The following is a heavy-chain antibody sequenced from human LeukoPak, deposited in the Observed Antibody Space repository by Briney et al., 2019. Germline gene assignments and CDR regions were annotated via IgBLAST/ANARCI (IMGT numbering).Heavy chain of an antibody. CDR3: ARKSDSGSPWKNRYFDY. Sequence: ASVKVSCKASGYTFTSYYMHWVRQAPGQGLEWMGIINPSGGSTSYAQKFQGRVTMTRDMSTSTVYMELSSLRSEDTAVYYCARKSDSGSPWKNRYFDYWGQGTLVTVSS. D-gene: IGHD1-26*01. CDR2: INPSGGST. J-gene: IGHJ4*02. CDR1: GYTFTSYY. V-gene: IGHV1-46*01.